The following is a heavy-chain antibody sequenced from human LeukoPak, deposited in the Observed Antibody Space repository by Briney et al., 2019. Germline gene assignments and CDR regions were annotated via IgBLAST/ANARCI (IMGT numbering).Heavy chain of an antibody. D-gene: IGHD2-2*01. V-gene: IGHV3-23*01. J-gene: IGHJ5*02. CDR3: ARSPTAINGYFDP. CDR2: ISGGGGST. CDR1: GFTFSSYA. Sequence: PGGSLRLSCAAPGFTFSSYAMSWVRQAPGKGLEWVSVISGGGGSTYYADSVKGRFTISRDNSKNTLYLQMNSLRADDTAVYYCARSPTAINGYFDPWGQGTLVTVSS.